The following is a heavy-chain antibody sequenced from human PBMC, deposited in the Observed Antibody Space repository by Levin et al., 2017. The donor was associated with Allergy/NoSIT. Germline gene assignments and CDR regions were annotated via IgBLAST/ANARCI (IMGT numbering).Heavy chain of an antibody. CDR1: GFTFSSYE. Sequence: PGGSLRLSCAASGFTFSSYEMNWVRQAPGKGLEWVSYISSSGSTIYYADSVKGRFTISRDNAKNSLYLQMNSLRAEDTGVYYCARDRIREPTNWFDPWGQGTLVTVSS. J-gene: IGHJ5*02. V-gene: IGHV3-48*03. CDR2: ISSSGSTI. CDR3: ARDRIREPTNWFDP. D-gene: IGHD1-14*01.